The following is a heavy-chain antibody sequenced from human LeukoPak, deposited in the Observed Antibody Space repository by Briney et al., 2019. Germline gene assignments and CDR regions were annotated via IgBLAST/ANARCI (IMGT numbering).Heavy chain of an antibody. CDR3: ASSYYDSSGYTPDY. J-gene: IGHJ4*02. D-gene: IGHD3-22*01. CDR2: INHSGST. V-gene: IGHV4-34*01. CDR1: GGSLSGYY. Sequence: SETLSLTCAVYGGSLSGYYWSWIRQPPGKGLEWIGEINHSGSTNYNPSLKSRVTISVDTSKNQFSLKLSSVTAADTTVYHCASSYYDSSGYTPDYWGQGTLVTVSS.